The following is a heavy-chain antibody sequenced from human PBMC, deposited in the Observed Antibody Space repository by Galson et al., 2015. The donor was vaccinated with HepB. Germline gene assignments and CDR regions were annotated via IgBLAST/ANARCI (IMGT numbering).Heavy chain of an antibody. CDR3: TRSTNGWYKFDY. D-gene: IGHD6-19*01. CDR1: GYTFSTHD. CDR2: ISVDDDRT. V-gene: IGHV1-18*01. Sequence: SVKVSCKAAGYTFSTHDISWVRQAPGQGLEWMGWISVDDDRTNYARKFQGRVTMTTDTSTNTAYMELRSLRSDDTATYFCTRSTNGWYKFDYWGQGTLVTVSS. J-gene: IGHJ4*02.